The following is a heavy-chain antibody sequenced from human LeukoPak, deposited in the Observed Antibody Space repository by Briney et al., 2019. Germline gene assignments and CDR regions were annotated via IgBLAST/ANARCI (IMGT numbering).Heavy chain of an antibody. V-gene: IGHV3-7*01. J-gene: IGHJ4*02. Sequence: GGSLRLSCAASGFTSSSYWMSWVRQAPGKGLESVANIKQDGSEKYYVDSVKGRFTISRDNAKNSLYLQMNSLRAEDTAVYYCARDRGSSGWYAFDSWGQGTLVTVSS. CDR3: ARDRGSSGWYAFDS. CDR2: IKQDGSEK. CDR1: GFTSSSYW. D-gene: IGHD6-19*01.